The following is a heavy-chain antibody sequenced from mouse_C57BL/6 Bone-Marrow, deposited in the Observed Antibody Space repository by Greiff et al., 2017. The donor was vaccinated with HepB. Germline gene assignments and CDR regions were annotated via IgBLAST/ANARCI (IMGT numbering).Heavy chain of an antibody. Sequence: QVQLKQSGAELARPGASVKLSCKASGYTFTSYGISWVKQRTGQGLEWIGEIYPRSGNTYYNEKFKGKATLTADKSSSTAYMELRSLTSEDSAVYFFARSRLWGAYWGQGTLVTVSA. CDR3: ARSRLWGAY. CDR1: GYTFTSYG. D-gene: IGHD1-1*02. V-gene: IGHV1-81*01. J-gene: IGHJ3*01. CDR2: IYPRSGNT.